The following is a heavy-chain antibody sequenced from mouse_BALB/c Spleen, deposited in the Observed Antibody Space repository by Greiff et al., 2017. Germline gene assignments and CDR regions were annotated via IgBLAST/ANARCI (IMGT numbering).Heavy chain of an antibody. D-gene: IGHD1-1*01. Sequence: EVKLVESGGGLVKPGGSLKLSCAASGFTFSSYAMSWVRQTPEKRLEWVASISSGGSTYYPDSVKGRFTISRDNARNILYLQMSSLRSEDTAMYYCARGHGSSPCDYWGQGTTLTVSS. V-gene: IGHV5-6-5*01. CDR2: ISSGGST. J-gene: IGHJ2*01. CDR1: GFTFSSYA. CDR3: ARGHGSSPCDY.